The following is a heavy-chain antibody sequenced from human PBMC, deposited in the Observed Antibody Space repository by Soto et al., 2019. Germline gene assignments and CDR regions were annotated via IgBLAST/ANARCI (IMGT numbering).Heavy chain of an antibody. J-gene: IGHJ4*02. CDR3: ARDLSKGGYFDC. Sequence: QLQLVESGGGVVQPGRSLRLSCAVSGFTFSAYGMHWVRQAPGKGLEWVALIWRDGSNTYYSDSVKGRFTISRDNSKNTLYLQMNSLRADDTAVYYCARDLSKGGYFDCWGQGTLVTVSS. CDR2: IWRDGSNT. CDR1: GFTFSAYG. V-gene: IGHV3-33*01.